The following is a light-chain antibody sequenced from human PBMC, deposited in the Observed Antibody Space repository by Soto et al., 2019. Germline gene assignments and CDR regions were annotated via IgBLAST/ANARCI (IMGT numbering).Light chain of an antibody. CDR3: QQDNSLWT. CDR1: QSISSW. Sequence: DIQMTQSPSTLSASVGDRVTITCRASQSISSWLAWYQQKPGKAPKLLIYDASSLESGGPSRFSGSGSGTEFILIISSLQPDDFATYYCQQDNSLWTFGQGNKVEIK. V-gene: IGKV1-5*01. CDR2: DAS. J-gene: IGKJ1*01.